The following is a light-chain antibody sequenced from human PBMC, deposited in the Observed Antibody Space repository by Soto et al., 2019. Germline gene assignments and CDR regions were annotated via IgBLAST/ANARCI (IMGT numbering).Light chain of an antibody. CDR1: SSNIGANT. CDR2: SNN. CDR3: ATWDARLDGVV. J-gene: IGLJ3*02. V-gene: IGLV1-44*01. Sequence: QSVLTQPPSASGTPGQTVTISCSGSSSNIGANTVNWFQHLPGTAPKLLIYSNNQRPSGVPDRFSGSKSGTSVSLAISGLQYEDEADYYCATWDARLDGVVFGGGTKLTVL.